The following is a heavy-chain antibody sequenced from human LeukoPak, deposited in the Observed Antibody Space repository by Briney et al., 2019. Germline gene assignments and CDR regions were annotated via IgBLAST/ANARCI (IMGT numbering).Heavy chain of an antibody. CDR1: GFTFSDYW. D-gene: IGHD3-16*01. CDR2: IKQDGSEK. Sequence: QSRGSLRLSRAVSGFTFSDYWMSWVRQAPGKGLEWVANIKQDGSEKYYVDSVKGRFTISRDNAKNSLYLQMNSLRAEDTAVYYCARVWGEPHYFDYWGQGTLVTVSS. CDR3: ARVWGEPHYFDY. V-gene: IGHV3-7*01. J-gene: IGHJ4*02.